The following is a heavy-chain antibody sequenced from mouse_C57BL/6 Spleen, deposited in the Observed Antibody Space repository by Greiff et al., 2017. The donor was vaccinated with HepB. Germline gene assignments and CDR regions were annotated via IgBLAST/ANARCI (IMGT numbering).Heavy chain of an antibody. V-gene: IGHV1-61*01. CDR3: ARGATMITTRRSAMDY. CDR2: IYPSDSET. CDR1: GYTFTSYW. Sequence: QVQLQQPGAELVRPGSSVKLSCKASGYTFTSYWMDWVKQRPGQGLEWIGNIYPSDSETHYNQKFKDKAQLTVDKSSTTAYMQLSILTSEDAAVYYCARGATMITTRRSAMDYWGQGTSVTVSS. J-gene: IGHJ4*01. D-gene: IGHD2-4*01.